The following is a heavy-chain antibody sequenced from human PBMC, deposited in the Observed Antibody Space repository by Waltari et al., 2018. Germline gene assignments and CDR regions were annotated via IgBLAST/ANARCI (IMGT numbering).Heavy chain of an antibody. CDR3: ASQGTTLYYYYMDV. CDR1: GGSISSGGYY. D-gene: IGHD4-17*01. Sequence: QVQLQESGPGLVKPSQTLSLTCTVSGGSISSGGYYWSWIRQHPGKGLEWIGYIYYSGSTNYNPSLKSRVTISVDTSKNQFSLKLSSVTAADTAVYYCASQGTTLYYYYMDVWGKGTTVTVSS. V-gene: IGHV4-61*08. J-gene: IGHJ6*03. CDR2: IYYSGST.